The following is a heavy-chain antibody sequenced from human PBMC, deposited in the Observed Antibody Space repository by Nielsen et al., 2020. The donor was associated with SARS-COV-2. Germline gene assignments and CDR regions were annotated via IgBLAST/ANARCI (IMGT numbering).Heavy chain of an antibody. CDR3: ATSLVAAIFGVLDY. CDR1: GSTLSELS. V-gene: IGHV1-24*01. Sequence: ASVKVSCKVSGSTLSELSIHWVRQAPGKGLEWMGGFDPGDAETVYAQKFQGRITMTEDTSADTAYMDLSSLRTEDTAVYYCATSLVAAIFGVLDYWGPGTLVTVSS. D-gene: IGHD3-3*01. CDR2: FDPGDAET. J-gene: IGHJ4*02.